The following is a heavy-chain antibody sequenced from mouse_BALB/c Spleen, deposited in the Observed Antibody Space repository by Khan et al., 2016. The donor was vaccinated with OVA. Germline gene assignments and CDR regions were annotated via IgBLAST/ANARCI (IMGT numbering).Heavy chain of an antibody. CDR3: ASGGYWYFDV. V-gene: IGHV9-3-1*01. D-gene: IGHD1-1*02. J-gene: IGHJ1*01. CDR1: GYTFTNYG. Sequence: QIQLVQSGPELKKPGETVKISCKASGYTFTNYGMNWVKQAPGKGLKWMGWINTYTEEPTYADDFKGRFAFSLDTSASTAYLQINNLKNEDTATXVCASGGYWYFDVWGAGTTVTVSS. CDR2: INTYTEEP.